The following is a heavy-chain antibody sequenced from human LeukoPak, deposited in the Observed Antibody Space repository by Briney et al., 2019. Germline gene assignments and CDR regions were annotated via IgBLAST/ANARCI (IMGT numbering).Heavy chain of an antibody. D-gene: IGHD1-26*01. CDR3: ARQGSGGRSFDV. J-gene: IGHJ3*01. Sequence: SETLSLTCTVSGGSISTYFWSWIRQPPGKGLEWIGYTYNSGSTNYNPSLKSRVTISIDTSKNQVSLRLSSVTAADTAVYYCARQGSGGRSFDVWGQGTMVTVSS. V-gene: IGHV4-59*08. CDR1: GGSISTYF. CDR2: TYNSGST.